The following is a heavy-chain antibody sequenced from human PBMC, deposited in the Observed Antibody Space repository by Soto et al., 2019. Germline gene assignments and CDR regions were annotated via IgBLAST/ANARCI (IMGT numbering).Heavy chain of an antibody. CDR2: ISYDGSNK. Sequence: QVQLVESGGGVVQPGRSLRLSCAASGFTSGSYAMHWVRQAPGKGLEWVAIISYDGSNKYYADSVKGRFTISRDNSKNTLYLQMNSLRAEDTAVYYCARGGLRFLEWLAYDMDVWGQGTTVTVSS. J-gene: IGHJ6*02. V-gene: IGHV3-30-3*01. CDR1: GFTSGSYA. CDR3: ARGGLRFLEWLAYDMDV. D-gene: IGHD3-3*01.